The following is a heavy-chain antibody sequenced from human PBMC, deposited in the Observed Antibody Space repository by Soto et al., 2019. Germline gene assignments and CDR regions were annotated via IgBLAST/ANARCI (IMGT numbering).Heavy chain of an antibody. CDR3: AKDKGPQYYYDSTTYYDY. Sequence: EVQLLESGGGLVQPGGSLRLSCAASGFTFSIYAMNWVRQAPGKGLEWVSAISSSGGSTYSADSVKGRFTISRDNSKNTLYLQMNRLRADDTAVYYCAKDKGPQYYYDSTTYYDYWGQGTLVTVSS. J-gene: IGHJ4*02. V-gene: IGHV3-23*01. CDR1: GFTFSIYA. D-gene: IGHD3-22*01. CDR2: ISSSGGST.